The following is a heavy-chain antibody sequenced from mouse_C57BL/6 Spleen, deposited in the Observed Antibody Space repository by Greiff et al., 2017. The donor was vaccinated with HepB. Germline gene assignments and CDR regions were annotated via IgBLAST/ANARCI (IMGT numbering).Heavy chain of an antibody. CDR2: IHPNSGST. J-gene: IGHJ4*01. D-gene: IGHD2-5*01. Sequence: VQLQQPGAELVKPGASVKLSCKASGYTFTSYWIHWVKQRPGQGLEWIGMIHPNSGSTNYNEKFKSKATLTVDKSSSTAYMQLSSLTSEDSAVYYCARSEYSNYAMDYWGQGTSVTVSS. CDR3: ARSEYSNYAMDY. V-gene: IGHV1-64*01. CDR1: GYTFTSYW.